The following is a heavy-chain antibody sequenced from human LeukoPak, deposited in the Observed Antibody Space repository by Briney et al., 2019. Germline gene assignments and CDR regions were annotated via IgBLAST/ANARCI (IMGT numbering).Heavy chain of an antibody. CDR3: ARLGYYYGSGSFESWYFYYYMDV. V-gene: IGHV1-8*01. J-gene: IGHJ6*03. Sequence: ASVTVSCKASGYTFTSYDINWVRQATGQGLEWMGWMNPNSGNTGYAQKFQGRVTMTRNTSISTAYMELSSLRSEDTAVYYCARLGYYYGSGSFESWYFYYYMDVWGKGTTVTISS. CDR2: MNPNSGNT. D-gene: IGHD3-10*01. CDR1: GYTFTSYD.